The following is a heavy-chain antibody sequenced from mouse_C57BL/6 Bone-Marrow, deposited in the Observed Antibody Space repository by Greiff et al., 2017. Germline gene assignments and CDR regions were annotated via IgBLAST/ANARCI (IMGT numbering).Heavy chain of an antibody. CDR1: GYSITSGYY. D-gene: IGHD2-5*01. Sequence: EVKLQESGPGLVKPSQSLSLTCSVTGYSITSGYYWNWIRQLPGNKLEWMGYISYDGSNNYNPSLKNRISITRDTSKNQFFLKLNSVTTEDTATYYCARGRSNYYFDYWGQGTTLTLSS. CDR2: ISYDGSN. CDR3: ARGRSNYYFDY. V-gene: IGHV3-6*01. J-gene: IGHJ2*01.